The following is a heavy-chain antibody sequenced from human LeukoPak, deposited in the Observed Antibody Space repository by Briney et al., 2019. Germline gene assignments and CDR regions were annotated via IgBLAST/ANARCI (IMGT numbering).Heavy chain of an antibody. J-gene: IGHJ4*02. D-gene: IGHD6-13*01. CDR3: ARTYSSSWWDFDY. CDR1: GGSISSGSYY. Sequence: PSQTLSLTCTVSGGSISSGSYYWSWIRQPAGKGLEWIGRIYTSGSTNYNPSLKSRVTISVDTSKNQFSLKLSSVTAAATAVYYCARTYSSSWWDFDYWGQGTLVTVSS. V-gene: IGHV4-61*02. CDR2: IYTSGST.